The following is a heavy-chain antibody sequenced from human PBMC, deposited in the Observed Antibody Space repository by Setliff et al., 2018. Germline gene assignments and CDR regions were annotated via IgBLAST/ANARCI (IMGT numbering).Heavy chain of an antibody. CDR3: ARDPASPAAAGGWFDP. V-gene: IGHV4-39*07. Sequence: PSETLSLTCTVSGGSIHDYNHYWGWIRQPPGKGREWIGSINYRGSTHDNPSLKSRVTISVDTSKNQFSLKLSSVTAADTAVYYCARDPASPAAAGGWFDPWGQGTLVTVSS. D-gene: IGHD6-13*01. CDR1: GGSIHDYNHY. CDR2: INYRGST. J-gene: IGHJ5*02.